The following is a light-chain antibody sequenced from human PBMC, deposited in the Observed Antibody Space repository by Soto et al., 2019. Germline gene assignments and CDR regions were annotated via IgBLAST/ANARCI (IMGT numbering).Light chain of an antibody. Sequence: EVVVTQSPVTLALSPGERATLSCRTSQSVDIYVAWYQQKPGQAPRLLIYDASNRAPGIPARFSGSGSVNDFTLTISSLEPEDVAFYYWQQSKGWPPLTFGGGTKVEI. J-gene: IGKJ4*01. CDR2: DAS. CDR1: QSVDIY. V-gene: IGKV3-11*01. CDR3: QQSKGWPPLT.